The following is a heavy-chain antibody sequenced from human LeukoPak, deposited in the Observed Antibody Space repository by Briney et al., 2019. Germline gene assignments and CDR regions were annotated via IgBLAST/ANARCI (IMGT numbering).Heavy chain of an antibody. V-gene: IGHV4-59*01. J-gene: IGHJ4*02. CDR3: ARAGYSYGTGYYFDY. CDR2: IYYTGAT. Sequence: RASETLSLTCTVSGGSISSYYWSWIRLAPGKGLEWIGYIYYTGATYYNPSLKSRVTISLDTSKNQFSLKLSSVTAADAAVYYCARAGYSYGTGYYFDYWGQGALVTVSS. D-gene: IGHD5-18*01. CDR1: GGSISSYY.